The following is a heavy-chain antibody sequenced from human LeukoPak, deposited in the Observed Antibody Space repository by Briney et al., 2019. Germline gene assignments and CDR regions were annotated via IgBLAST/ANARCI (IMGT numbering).Heavy chain of an antibody. CDR2: IYSGGTT. J-gene: IGHJ3*02. CDR1: GFTFNSYS. Sequence: GGSLRLSCAASGFTFNSYSMNWVCQAPGKGLEWVSVIYSGGTTYYADSMKGRFTISRDNAKKSLYLQMNSLRAEDTAVYYCARGHGVVAASDDAFDIWGQGTMVTVSS. V-gene: IGHV3-21*01. D-gene: IGHD2-2*01. CDR3: ARGHGVVAASDDAFDI.